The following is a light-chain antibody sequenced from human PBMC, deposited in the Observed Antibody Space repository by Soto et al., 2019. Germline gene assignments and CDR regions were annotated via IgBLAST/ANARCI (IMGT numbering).Light chain of an antibody. V-gene: IGKV3-15*01. CDR2: SAS. CDR1: ESVSSN. J-gene: IGKJ4*01. CDR3: QQYNKWPLT. Sequence: EIVMTQSPATLSVSQGERATLSCRAGESVSSNLAWYQQKPGQAPRLLIYSASARATGIPARFSGSGSGTEFTLTISSLQSEDFAVYYCQQYNKWPLTFGRGPKVEIK.